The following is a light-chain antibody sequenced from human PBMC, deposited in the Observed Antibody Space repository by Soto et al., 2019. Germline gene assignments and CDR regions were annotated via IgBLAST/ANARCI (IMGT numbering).Light chain of an antibody. Sequence: QLVLTQSPSASASLGASVKLTCTLSSGHSSYAIAWHQQQPKKGPRYLMKLNSDGSHSKGDGIPDRFSGSSSGAERYLIISSLQSEDEADYYCQTWGTGIHVFGTGTKLTVL. CDR3: QTWGTGIHV. CDR2: LNSDGSH. CDR1: SGHSSYA. J-gene: IGLJ1*01. V-gene: IGLV4-69*01.